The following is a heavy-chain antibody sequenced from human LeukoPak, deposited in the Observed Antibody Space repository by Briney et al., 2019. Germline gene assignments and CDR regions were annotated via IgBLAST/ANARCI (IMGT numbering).Heavy chain of an antibody. CDR2: IYTSGST. D-gene: IGHD3-22*01. J-gene: IGHJ5*02. Sequence: SETLSLTCTVSGGSISSGSYYWSWIQQPAGKGLEWIGRIYTSGSTNYNPSLKSRVTISVDTSKNQFSLKLSSVTAADTAVYYCARAGDSSGYEFDPWGQGTLVTVSS. CDR3: ARAGDSSGYEFDP. V-gene: IGHV4-61*02. CDR1: GGSISSGSYY.